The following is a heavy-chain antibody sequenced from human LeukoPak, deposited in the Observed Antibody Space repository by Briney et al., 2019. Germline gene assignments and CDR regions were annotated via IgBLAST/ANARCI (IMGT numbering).Heavy chain of an antibody. D-gene: IGHD1-26*01. CDR3: ASLGWKLLDPIDY. V-gene: IGHV3-7*01. Sequence: GGSLRLSCAASGFTFSSYWMSWVRQAPGKGLEWVANIKQDGSEKYYVDSVKGRFTISRDNAKNSLYLQMNSLRAEDTAVYYCASLGWKLLDPIDYWGQGTLVTVSS. J-gene: IGHJ4*02. CDR2: IKQDGSEK. CDR1: GFTFSSYW.